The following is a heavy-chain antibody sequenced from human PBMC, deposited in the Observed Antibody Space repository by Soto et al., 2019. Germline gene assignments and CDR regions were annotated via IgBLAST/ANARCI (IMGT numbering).Heavy chain of an antibody. D-gene: IGHD6-6*01. Sequence: QVQLQESGPGLVKPSQTLSLTCTVSGDSISSGDHYWSWIRQPPGKGLEGIGYIYYSGTTYSRPCLQSRVTISVDTSTNQFSLKLNSVTAADTAVYYCARGAYSDSSSYFDYWGQGTLVPVSS. CDR3: ARGAYSDSSSYFDY. J-gene: IGHJ4*02. CDR1: GDSISSGDHY. CDR2: IYYSGTT. V-gene: IGHV4-30-4*01.